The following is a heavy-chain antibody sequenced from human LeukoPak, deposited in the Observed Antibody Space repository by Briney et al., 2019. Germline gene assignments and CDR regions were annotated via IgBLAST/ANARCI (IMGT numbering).Heavy chain of an antibody. J-gene: IGHJ6*02. Sequence: GGSLRLSCAASGFTVSSNYMSWVRQAPGKGLEWVSVIYSGGSTYYADSVKGRFTISRDNSKNTLYLQMNSLRAEDTAVYYCARSRVFEAYGMDVWGQGTTVTVSS. CDR3: ARSRVFEAYGMDV. CDR2: IYSGGST. CDR1: GFTVSSNY. D-gene: IGHD6-13*01. V-gene: IGHV3-53*01.